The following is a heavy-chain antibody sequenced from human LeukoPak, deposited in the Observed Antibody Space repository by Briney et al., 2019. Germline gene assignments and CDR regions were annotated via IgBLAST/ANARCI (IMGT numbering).Heavy chain of an antibody. CDR1: GGSIGSGGYS. CDR2: IYHSGST. D-gene: IGHD5-24*01. V-gene: IGHV4-30-2*01. CDR3: AREGRDGYNR. J-gene: IGHJ4*02. Sequence: SETLSLTCAVSGGSIGSGGYSWSWIRQPPGKGLEWIGYIYHSGSTYYNPSLKSRVTISVDRSKNQFSLKLSSVTAADTAVYYCAREGRDGYNRWGQGTLVTVSS.